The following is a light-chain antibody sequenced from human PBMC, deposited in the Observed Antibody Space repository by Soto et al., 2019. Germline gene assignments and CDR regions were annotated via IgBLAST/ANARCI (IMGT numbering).Light chain of an antibody. V-gene: IGLV2-23*01. CDR3: CSSAPESTYV. J-gene: IGLJ1*01. CDR1: SDDVGAYNS. CDR2: KGT. Sequence: HSALAQPASVSGSPGQSIAISCTGTSDDVGAYNSVSWYQQLPHKAPQVILYKGTQRPSGVSIRFSGSTSGNAASLTISGLQADDEADYFCCSSAPESTYVFGTGTKVTV.